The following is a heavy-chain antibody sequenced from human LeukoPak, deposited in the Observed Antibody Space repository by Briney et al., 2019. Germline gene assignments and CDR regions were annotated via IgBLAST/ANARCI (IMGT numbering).Heavy chain of an antibody. CDR3: ARARDVVPAAKRLLDY. D-gene: IGHD2-2*01. CDR2: INPNSGDT. V-gene: IGHV1-2*02. CDR1: GYTFTGYY. Sequence: ASLKVSCKASGYTFTGYYMHWVRQAPGQGLEWLGWINPNSGDTNYAQEFQGRVTMTRDTSISTAYMELSRLRSDDTAVYYCARARDVVPAAKRLLDYWGQGTLVTVSS. J-gene: IGHJ4*02.